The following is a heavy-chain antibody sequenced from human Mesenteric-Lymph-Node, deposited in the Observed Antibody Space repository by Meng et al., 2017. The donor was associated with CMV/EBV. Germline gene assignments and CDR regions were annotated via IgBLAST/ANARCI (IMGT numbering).Heavy chain of an antibody. CDR2: IYYSGSA. CDR3: AREGLNHFWSGYYLPGDAFDI. V-gene: IGHV4-59*01. D-gene: IGHD3-3*01. Sequence: SETLSLTCTVSGGSISDYYWSWIRQSPGKGLEWIGSIYYSGSANYNPSLKSRVTISIDTSRNRFALQLNSLTAADTAVYYCAREGLNHFWSGYYLPGDAFDIWGQGTMVTVSS. J-gene: IGHJ3*02. CDR1: GGSISDYY.